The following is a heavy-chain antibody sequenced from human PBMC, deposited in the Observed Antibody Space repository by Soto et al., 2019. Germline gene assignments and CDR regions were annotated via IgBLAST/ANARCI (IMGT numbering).Heavy chain of an antibody. CDR1: GYTFRNFG. CDR2: ISAYNANA. Sequence: QIQLLQSGAEVKKPGASVKVTCKASGYTFRNFGISWVRQAPGQGLEWMGWISAYNANANYAQKFQGRLTMTADTSTSTAYMALRSLRSDDTAVYDCARENSYFDYWGQGTLVTVSS. J-gene: IGHJ4*02. V-gene: IGHV1-18*01. CDR3: ARENSYFDY.